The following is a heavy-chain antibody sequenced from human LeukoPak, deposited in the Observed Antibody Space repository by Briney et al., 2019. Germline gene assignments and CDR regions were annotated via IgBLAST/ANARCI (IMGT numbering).Heavy chain of an antibody. CDR3: AKDQIRNYYGSGRTNHPDYYYYGMDV. Sequence: GGSLRLSCAASGFTFSSYGMHWVRQAPGKGLEWVAVISYDGSNKYYADSVKGRFTISRDNSKNTLYLQMNSLRAEDTAVYYCAKDQIRNYYGSGRTNHPDYYYYGMDVWGQGTTVTVSS. D-gene: IGHD3-10*01. V-gene: IGHV3-30*18. CDR2: ISYDGSNK. CDR1: GFTFSSYG. J-gene: IGHJ6*02.